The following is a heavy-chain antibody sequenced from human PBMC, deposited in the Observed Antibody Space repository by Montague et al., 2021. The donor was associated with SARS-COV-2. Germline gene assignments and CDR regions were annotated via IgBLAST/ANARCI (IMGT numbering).Heavy chain of an antibody. CDR1: GFSLSTSGMC. CDR3: ARTYYDILPNLYYFDY. Sequence: LPLPCPFSGFSLSTSGMCVSWIRQPPGKALEWLALIDWDDDKYYSTSLKTRLTISKDTSKNQVVLTMTNMDPVDTATYYCARTYYDILPNLYYFDYWGQGTLVTVSS. J-gene: IGHJ4*02. CDR2: IDWDDDK. D-gene: IGHD3-9*01. V-gene: IGHV2-70*01.